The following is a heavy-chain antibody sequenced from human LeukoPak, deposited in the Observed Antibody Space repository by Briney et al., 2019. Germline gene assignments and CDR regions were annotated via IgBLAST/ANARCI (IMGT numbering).Heavy chain of an antibody. CDR1: GGSFSGYY. CDR3: VKSGGYGLIDY. Sequence: SETLSLTCAVYGGSFSGYYWSWIRQPPGKGLEWIGEINHSGSTNYNPSLKSRVTISVDTSKNQFSLRLNSVTAADTAMYFCVKSGGYGLIDYWGQGTLVTVSS. V-gene: IGHV4-34*01. CDR2: INHSGST. D-gene: IGHD1-26*01. J-gene: IGHJ4*02.